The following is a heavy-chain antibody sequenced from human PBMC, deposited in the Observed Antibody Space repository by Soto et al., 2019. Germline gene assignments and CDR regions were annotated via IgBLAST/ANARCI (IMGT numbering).Heavy chain of an antibody. Sequence: GGSLRLSCAASGFTFSSYGIHWVRQAPGKGLEWVAVIWYDGSNKYYADSVKGRFTISRDNSKNTLYLQMNSLRAEDTAVYYCARAPFIVGTYYYYYGMDVWGQGTTVTVSS. CDR3: ARAPFIVGTYYYYYGMDV. CDR2: IWYDGSNK. D-gene: IGHD1-26*01. V-gene: IGHV3-33*01. J-gene: IGHJ6*02. CDR1: GFTFSSYG.